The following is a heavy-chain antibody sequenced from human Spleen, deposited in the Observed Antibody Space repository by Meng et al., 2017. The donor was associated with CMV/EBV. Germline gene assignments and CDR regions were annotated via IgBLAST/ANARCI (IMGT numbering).Heavy chain of an antibody. V-gene: IGHV3-23*03. CDR1: GFTFSNYA. CDR2: IYSGANST. J-gene: IGHJ4*02. CDR3: ASGGY. Sequence: PGGSLRLSCAVSGFTFSNYAINWVRQAPGKGLEWVSVIYSGANSTYYADSVRGRFSISRDNFKSTLYLQMNSLRREDTAVYYCASGGYWGQGTLVTVSS. D-gene: IGHD3-16*01.